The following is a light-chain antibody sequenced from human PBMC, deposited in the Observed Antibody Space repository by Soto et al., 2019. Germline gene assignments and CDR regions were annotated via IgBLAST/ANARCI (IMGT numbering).Light chain of an antibody. CDR3: QQYNNWPPMYT. CDR2: GAS. V-gene: IGKV3-15*01. Sequence: EIVMTQSPATLSVSPGERATLSCSASQSVSSNLAWYQQKPGQAPRLLIDGASTRATGIPARFSGSGSGTEFTLTISSLQSEDFAVYYCQQYNNWPPMYTFGQGTKLEIK. CDR1: QSVSSN. J-gene: IGKJ2*01.